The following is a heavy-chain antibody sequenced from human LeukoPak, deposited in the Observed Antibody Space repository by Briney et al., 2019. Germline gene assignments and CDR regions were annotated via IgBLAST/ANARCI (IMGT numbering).Heavy chain of an antibody. CDR1: GGSISSGSYY. CDR2: IYTTGST. J-gene: IGHJ6*02. V-gene: IGHV4-61*02. CDR3: AREGRDYDSSGYPYYYYSMDV. Sequence: SETLSLTCTVSGGSISSGSYYWSWIRQPAGKGLEWIGRIYTTGSTNYNPSLKSRVTISGDTSKNQFSRKLSSVTAADTAVYYWAREGRDYDSSGYPYYYYSMDVWGQGTTVPVSS. D-gene: IGHD3-22*01.